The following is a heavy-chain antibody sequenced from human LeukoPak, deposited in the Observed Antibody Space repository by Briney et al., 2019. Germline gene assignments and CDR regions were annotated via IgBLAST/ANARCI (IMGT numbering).Heavy chain of an antibody. CDR1: GFTFSSYA. J-gene: IGHJ4*02. D-gene: IGHD3-16*01. Sequence: QSGGSLRLSSAASGFTFSSYAMSWVRQAPARGLEWVSSLRGDGETFYIDSVKGRFTLSRDESRNTVYLQLNNLRVEDTAVYFCAKASWVSRADAVLWGQGTLVTVSS. CDR3: AKASWVSRADAVL. V-gene: IGHV3-23*01. CDR2: LRGDGET.